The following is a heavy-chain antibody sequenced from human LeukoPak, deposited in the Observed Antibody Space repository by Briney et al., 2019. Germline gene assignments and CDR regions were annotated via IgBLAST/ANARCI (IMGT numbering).Heavy chain of an antibody. D-gene: IGHD2-15*01. CDR3: ASSSVVITAFDI. J-gene: IGHJ3*02. V-gene: IGHV4-34*01. CDR2: INHSGST. Sequence: SETLSLTCAVYGGSFSGYYWSWIRQPPGKGLEWIGEINHSGSTNYNPSLKSRVTISVDTSKNQFSLKLSSVTAADTAVYYCASSSVVITAFDIWGQGTMVTVSS. CDR1: GGSFSGYY.